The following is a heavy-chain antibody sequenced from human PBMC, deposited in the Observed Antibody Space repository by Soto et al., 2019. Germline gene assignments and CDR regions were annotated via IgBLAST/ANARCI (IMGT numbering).Heavy chain of an antibody. J-gene: IGHJ6*02. V-gene: IGHV1-2*04. CDR1: GYTFTGYY. D-gene: IGHD4-17*01. CDR3: ARTVGNGDPYYYYGMDV. Sequence: GASVKVSCKASGYTFTGYYMHWVRQAPGQGLEWMGWINPNSGGTNYAQKFQGWVTMTRDTSISTAYMELSRLRSDDTAVYYCARTVGNGDPYYYYGMDVWGQGPTVTVSS. CDR2: INPNSGGT.